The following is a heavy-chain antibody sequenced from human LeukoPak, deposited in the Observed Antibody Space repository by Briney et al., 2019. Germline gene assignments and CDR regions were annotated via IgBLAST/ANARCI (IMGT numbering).Heavy chain of an antibody. CDR3: ARVVGLTGYSSSWYSGYYYYMDV. Sequence: SVKVSCKASGGTFSSYAIGWVRQAPGQGLEWMGGIIPIFGTTNYAQKFQDRVTITADKSTSTAYMELSSLRSEDTAVYYCARVVGLTGYSSSWYSGYYYYMDVWGKGTTVTVSS. CDR1: GGTFSSYA. D-gene: IGHD6-13*01. CDR2: IIPIFGTT. J-gene: IGHJ6*03. V-gene: IGHV1-69*06.